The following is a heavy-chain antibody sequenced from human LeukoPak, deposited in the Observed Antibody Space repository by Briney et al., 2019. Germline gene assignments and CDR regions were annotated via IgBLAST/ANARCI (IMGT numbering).Heavy chain of an antibody. CDR3: ARDYEVWGSVSD. D-gene: IGHD3-16*01. CDR1: GYTFTYYD. V-gene: IGHV1-18*01. Sequence: GASVKVSCKASGYTFTYYDINWVRQAPGQGLEWMGWISAYNGNTNYAQKVQGRVTMTTDTSTSTAYMELRSLRSDDTAVYYCARDYEVWGSVSDWGQGTLVTVSS. J-gene: IGHJ4*02. CDR2: ISAYNGNT.